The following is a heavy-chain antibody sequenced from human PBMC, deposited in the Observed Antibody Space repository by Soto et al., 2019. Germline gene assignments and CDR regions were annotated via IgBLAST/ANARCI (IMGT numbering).Heavy chain of an antibody. D-gene: IGHD4-17*01. CDR1: GFTFSSYG. Sequence: QVQLVESGGGVVQPGRSLRLSCAASGFTFSSYGMHWVRQAPGKGLEWVAVIWYDGSNKYYADSVKGRFTISRDNSKNTLYLQMNSMRGEDTAVDYCARGIYGDYGYYYGMDVWGQGTTVTVSS. CDR2: IWYDGSNK. J-gene: IGHJ6*02. V-gene: IGHV3-33*01. CDR3: ARGIYGDYGYYYGMDV.